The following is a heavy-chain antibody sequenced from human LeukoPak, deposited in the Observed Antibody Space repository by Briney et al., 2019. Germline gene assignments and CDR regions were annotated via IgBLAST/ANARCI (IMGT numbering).Heavy chain of an antibody. CDR3: ARGDDYGGAWYYFDY. D-gene: IGHD4-23*01. CDR2: IYSGGST. CDR1: GFTFSSYW. V-gene: IGHV3-53*01. Sequence: GGSLRLSCAASGFTFSSYWMSWVRQAPGKGLEWVSVIYSGGSTYYADSVKGRFTISRDNSKNTLFLQMNSLRAEDTAEYYCARGDDYGGAWYYFDYWGQGTLSPSPQ. J-gene: IGHJ4*02.